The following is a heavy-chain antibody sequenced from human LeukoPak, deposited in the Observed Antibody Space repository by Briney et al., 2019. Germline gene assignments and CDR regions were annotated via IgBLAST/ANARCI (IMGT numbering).Heavy chain of an antibody. J-gene: IGHJ4*02. V-gene: IGHV4-31*03. CDR2: IYYSGST. Sequence: SETLSLTCTVSGGSISSGGYYWSWIRQHPGKGLEWIGYIYYSGSTYYNPSLKSRVTISVDTSKNQFSLKLSSVTAADTAVYYCARDGGDDGWYFDYWGQGTLVTVSS. CDR1: GGSISSGGYY. D-gene: IGHD5-24*01. CDR3: ARDGGDDGWYFDY.